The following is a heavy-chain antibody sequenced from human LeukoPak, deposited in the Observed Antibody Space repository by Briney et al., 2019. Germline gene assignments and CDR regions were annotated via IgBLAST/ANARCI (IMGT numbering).Heavy chain of an antibody. D-gene: IGHD4-23*01. CDR1: RLTFSSCS. Sequence: GGSLRLSCAASRLTFSSCSMTWVRQAPGKGLEWVSCISGSGGNTYYADSVKGRFTISRDNSKNTLYLQMNSLRAEDTAVYYCAKAWAYGGNSGGDYWGQGTLVTVSS. CDR2: ISGSGGNT. CDR3: AKAWAYGGNSGGDY. V-gene: IGHV3-23*01. J-gene: IGHJ4*02.